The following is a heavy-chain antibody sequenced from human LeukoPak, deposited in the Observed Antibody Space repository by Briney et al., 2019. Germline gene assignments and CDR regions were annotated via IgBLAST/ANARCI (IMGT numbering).Heavy chain of an antibody. V-gene: IGHV4-59*01. CDR3: ARVRSGIAARPGFYYYYYYMDV. J-gene: IGHJ6*03. CDR2: IYYSGST. D-gene: IGHD6-6*01. Sequence: KPSETLSLTCTVSGGSISSYYWSWIRQPPGKGLEWIGYIYYSGSTNYNPSLKSRVTISVDTSKNQFSLKLSSVTAADTAVYYCARVRSGIAARPGFYYYYYYMDVWGKGTTVTVSS. CDR1: GGSISSYY.